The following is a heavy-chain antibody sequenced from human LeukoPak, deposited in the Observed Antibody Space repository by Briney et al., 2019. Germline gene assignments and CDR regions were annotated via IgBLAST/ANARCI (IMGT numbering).Heavy chain of an antibody. CDR1: GFTFSSYS. CDR3: ARDYYGGMGY. CDR2: ISSGSSSI. J-gene: IGHJ4*02. V-gene: IGHV3-48*04. D-gene: IGHD4-23*01. Sequence: GGSLRLSCAASGFTFSSYSMNWVRQAPGKGLEWVSYISSGSSSIYYADSVKGRFTISRDNAKNSLYLQMNSLRAEDTAVYYCARDYYGGMGYWGQGTLVTVSS.